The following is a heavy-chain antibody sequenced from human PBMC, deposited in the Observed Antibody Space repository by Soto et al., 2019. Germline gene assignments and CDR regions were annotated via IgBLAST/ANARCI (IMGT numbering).Heavy chain of an antibody. CDR3: ARHRFECSSWYYPLDY. V-gene: IGHV4-39*02. D-gene: IGHD6-13*01. Sequence: LTCSVSGGSINSSKYWAWVRQSPGRGLEWIGTISYGGRTYYNPSIQSRVTTSVDAPKNHFDLRLISATAAYTSTYFCARHRFECSSWYYPLDYWGPGTLVTVSS. CDR2: ISYGGRT. CDR1: GGSINSSKY. J-gene: IGHJ4*02.